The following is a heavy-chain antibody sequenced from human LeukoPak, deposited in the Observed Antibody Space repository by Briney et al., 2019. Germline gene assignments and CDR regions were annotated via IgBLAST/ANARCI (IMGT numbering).Heavy chain of an antibody. CDR3: ATLWRLGASTGEAFDI. J-gene: IGHJ3*02. Sequence: SETLSLTCTVSGGSISSYYWSWIRQPAGKGLEWIGRIYTSGSTNYNPSVKSRVTMSVDTSKNQFSLKLNSVTAADTAVYYCATLWRLGASTGEAFDIWGQGTMVTVSS. CDR2: IYTSGST. D-gene: IGHD1-26*01. CDR1: GGSISSYY. V-gene: IGHV4-4*07.